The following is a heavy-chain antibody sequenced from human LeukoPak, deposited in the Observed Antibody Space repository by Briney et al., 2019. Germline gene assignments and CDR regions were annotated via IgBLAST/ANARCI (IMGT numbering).Heavy chain of an antibody. Sequence: GGSLRLSCAASGFTFSSYWMSWVRQAPGKGLDWVANIKQDGSEKYYVDSVKGRFTISRDNAKNSLYLQMNSLRAEDTAVYYCARDRRGYSSSWRKYNWFDPWGQGTLVTVSS. J-gene: IGHJ5*02. CDR3: ARDRRGYSSSWRKYNWFDP. CDR2: IKQDGSEK. V-gene: IGHV3-7*01. D-gene: IGHD6-13*01. CDR1: GFTFSSYW.